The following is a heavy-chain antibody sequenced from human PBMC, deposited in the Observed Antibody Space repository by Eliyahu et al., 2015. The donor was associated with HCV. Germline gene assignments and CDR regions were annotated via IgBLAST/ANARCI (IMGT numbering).Heavy chain of an antibody. CDR1: GFTFSTYA. Sequence: EVHLLESGGGLVQPGGSLRLSCAASGFTFSTYAMTWVRQAPGKGLEWVSLIYTGDRSTSYADSVKGRFTISRDNSKNTLYLQMNSLRVEDTAVYYCAKTLEPFYNDGSGYYFGDNYFDYWGQGNLVTVSS. CDR2: IYTGDRST. CDR3: AKTLEPFYNDGSGYYFGDNYFDY. J-gene: IGHJ4*02. D-gene: IGHD3-22*01. V-gene: IGHV3-23*03.